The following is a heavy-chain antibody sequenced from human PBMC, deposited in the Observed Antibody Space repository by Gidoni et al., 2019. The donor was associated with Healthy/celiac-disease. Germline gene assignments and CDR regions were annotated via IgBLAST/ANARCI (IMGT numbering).Heavy chain of an antibody. D-gene: IGHD3-22*01. V-gene: IGHV3-7*01. Sequence: EVQLVESGGGLVQPGGSLRLSCAASGFTFSSYWMSWVRQAPGKGLEWVANIKQDGSEKYYVDSVKGRFTISRDNAKNSLYLQMNSLRAEDTAVYYCAREGEGEKPMIDGFYYFDYWGQGTLVTVSS. CDR1: GFTFSSYW. J-gene: IGHJ4*02. CDR2: IKQDGSEK. CDR3: AREGEGEKPMIDGFYYFDY.